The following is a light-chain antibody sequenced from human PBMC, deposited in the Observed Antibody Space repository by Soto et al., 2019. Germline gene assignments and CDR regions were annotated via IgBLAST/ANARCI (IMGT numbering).Light chain of an antibody. CDR3: QQYNSSPWA. Sequence: DIQMTQSPSSLSASVGDRVTITCRASQSISYWLAWYQQKPGKAPKRLIYKASSLESGVPSRFGGSGSRTEFPLTISSLQPDDFATYYCQQYNSSPWAFGPGTKVEIK. CDR1: QSISYW. J-gene: IGKJ1*01. V-gene: IGKV1-5*03. CDR2: KAS.